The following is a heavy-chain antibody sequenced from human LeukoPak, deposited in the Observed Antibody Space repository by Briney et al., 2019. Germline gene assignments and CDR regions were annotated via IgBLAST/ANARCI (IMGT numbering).Heavy chain of an antibody. J-gene: IGHJ5*02. CDR2: IISISPTA. CDR1: GGTFSSYA. V-gene: IGHV1-69*05. D-gene: IGHD5-18*01. Sequence: ASVNVSYKASGGTFSSYAISWVRQAPGQGLEWLGGIISISPTANYAQKFQDRVTMNMDESTTTAFMEVSSLRSDDTAVYYCARGRVSGTTLVTWFDPWGQGTLVSVSS. CDR3: ARGRVSGTTLVTWFDP.